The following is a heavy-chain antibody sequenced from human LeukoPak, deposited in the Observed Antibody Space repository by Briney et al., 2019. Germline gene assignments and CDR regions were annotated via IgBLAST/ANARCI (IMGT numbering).Heavy chain of an antibody. V-gene: IGHV4-59*01. CDR1: GGSISSYY. CDR2: IYYSGST. Sequence: SETLSLTCTVSGGSISSYYWSWIRQPPGKGLEWIGYIYYSGSTNYNPSLKSRVTISVDTSKNQFSLKLSSVTAADTAVYYCARAARGFRTDYWGQGTLVTVSS. CDR3: ARAARGFRTDY. J-gene: IGHJ4*02. D-gene: IGHD5-18*01.